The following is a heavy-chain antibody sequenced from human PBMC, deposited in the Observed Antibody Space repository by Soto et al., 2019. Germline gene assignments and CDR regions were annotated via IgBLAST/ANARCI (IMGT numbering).Heavy chain of an antibody. V-gene: IGHV3-30-3*01. Sequence: QVQLVESGGGVVQPGRSLRLSCAASGFTFSSYAMHWVRQAPGKGLEWVAVISYDGSNKYYADSVKGRFTISRDNSKNTLYLQKNSLRAEDTAVYYCARVQRYYYYYGMDVWGQGTTVTVSS. D-gene: IGHD1-1*01. CDR2: ISYDGSNK. CDR3: ARVQRYYYYYGMDV. CDR1: GFTFSSYA. J-gene: IGHJ6*02.